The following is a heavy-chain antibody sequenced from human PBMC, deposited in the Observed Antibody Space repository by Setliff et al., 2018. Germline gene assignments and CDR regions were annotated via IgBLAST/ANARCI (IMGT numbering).Heavy chain of an antibody. V-gene: IGHV1-69*05. CDR3: AREGVDTRSSTDYRYYMDV. CDR1: GGTFRSYG. D-gene: IGHD5-18*01. J-gene: IGHJ6*03. Sequence: SVKVSCKASGGTFRSYGISWVRQAPGQGLEWMGGTIPMFGSANYAQKFQGRVTIITDEFTGTAYMELSSLRTEDSAVYYCAREGVDTRSSTDYRYYMDVWGKGTTVTVSS. CDR2: TIPMFGSA.